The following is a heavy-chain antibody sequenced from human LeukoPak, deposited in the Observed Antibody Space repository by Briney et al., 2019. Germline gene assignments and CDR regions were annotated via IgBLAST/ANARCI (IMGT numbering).Heavy chain of an antibody. D-gene: IGHD6-6*01. J-gene: IGHJ5*02. CDR2: ISISGSTI. Sequence: GGSLRLSCAASGFIFSDYYMSWIRQAPGKGLEWISYISISGSTIYYADSVKGRFTISRDNAKSSLYLQMDSLRTEDTAVYYCARLGYSSSSNWFDPWGQGTLVTVSS. CDR1: GFIFSDYY. CDR3: ARLGYSSSSNWFDP. V-gene: IGHV3-11*01.